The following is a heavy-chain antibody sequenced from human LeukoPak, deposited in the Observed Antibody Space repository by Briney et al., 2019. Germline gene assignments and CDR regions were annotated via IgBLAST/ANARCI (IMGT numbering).Heavy chain of an antibody. CDR3: ARVGEYYYYYYMDV. CDR1: GGSISSSSYF. CDR2: IYTSGST. D-gene: IGHD3-10*01. J-gene: IGHJ6*03. V-gene: IGHV4-61*02. Sequence: PSETLSLTCTVSGGSISSSSYFWGWIRQPPGKGLEWIGRIYTSGSTNYNPSLKSRVTISVDTSKNQFSLKLSSVTAADTAVYYCARVGEYYYYYYMDVWGKGTTVTVSS.